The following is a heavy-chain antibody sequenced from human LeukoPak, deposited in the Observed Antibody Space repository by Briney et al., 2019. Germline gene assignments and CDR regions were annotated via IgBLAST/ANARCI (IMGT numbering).Heavy chain of an antibody. CDR1: GFTFSSYG. V-gene: IGHV3-30*02. CDR3: HGDYSYYYYYYMDV. Sequence: PGGSLRLSCAASGFTFSSYGMHWVRQAPGKGLEWVAFIRYDGSNKYYADSVKGRFTISRDNSKNTLYLQMNSLRAEDTAVYYCHGDYSYYYYYYMDVWGKGTTVTISS. D-gene: IGHD4-17*01. CDR2: IRYDGSNK. J-gene: IGHJ6*03.